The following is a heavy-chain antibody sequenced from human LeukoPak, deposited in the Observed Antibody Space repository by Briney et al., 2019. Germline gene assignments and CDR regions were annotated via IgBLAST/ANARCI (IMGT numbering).Heavy chain of an antibody. J-gene: IGHJ4*02. CDR3: ARGKYYYGSGSLYFDY. D-gene: IGHD3-10*01. V-gene: IGHV4-4*07. CDR1: GGFISSYY. Sequence: SETLSLTCTVSGGFISSYYWSWIRQFAEKGLEWIGRIYTSGNTNYKPSLKSRVTMSVDTSKNQFSLKLSSVTAADTAVYYCARGKYYYGSGSLYFDYWGQGTLVTVSS. CDR2: IYTSGNT.